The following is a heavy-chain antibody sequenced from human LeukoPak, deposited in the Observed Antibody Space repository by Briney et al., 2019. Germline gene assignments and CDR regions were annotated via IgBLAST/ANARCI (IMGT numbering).Heavy chain of an antibody. CDR1: GYSINSGYY. V-gene: IGHV4-38-2*02. CDR3: ARAITIFGVAPSWFDY. Sequence: SETLSLTCTVSGYSINSGYYWGWIRQPPGKGLEWIGGIHYGGSPYYNPSLKSRVAIPVDMSKNQFSLKLSSVTAADTAVYYCARAITIFGVAPSWFDYWGQGTLVTVSS. J-gene: IGHJ4*02. CDR2: IHYGGSP. D-gene: IGHD3-3*01.